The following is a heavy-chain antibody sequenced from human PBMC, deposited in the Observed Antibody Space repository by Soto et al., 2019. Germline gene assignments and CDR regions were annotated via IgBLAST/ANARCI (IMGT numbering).Heavy chain of an antibody. CDR1: GYTFTSYD. D-gene: IGHD6-19*01. Sequence: ASVKVSFKAPGYTFTSYDINWVRQATGQGLEWMGWMNPNSGNTSYAQKFQGRVTMTRDTSTSTVYMELSSLRSEDTAVYYCARDRGTAVAGTPHAEYFQHWGQGTLVTVSS. V-gene: IGHV1-8*01. CDR2: MNPNSGNT. J-gene: IGHJ1*01. CDR3: ARDRGTAVAGTPHAEYFQH.